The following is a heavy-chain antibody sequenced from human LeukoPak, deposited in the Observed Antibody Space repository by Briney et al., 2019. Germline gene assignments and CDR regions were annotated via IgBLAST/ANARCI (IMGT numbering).Heavy chain of an antibody. CDR3: ARGLGLDGLDI. J-gene: IGHJ4*02. D-gene: IGHD2-15*01. CDR1: GGSFSDYN. Sequence: SETLSLTCAVYGGSFSDYNWTWLRQSPQTGLEWIGEITDSGTTHFNPSLKSRVTISVDTAKYQFSLRLSSVTAADTAVYFCARGLGLDGLDIWGQGTLVTVSS. CDR2: ITDSGTT. V-gene: IGHV4-34*01.